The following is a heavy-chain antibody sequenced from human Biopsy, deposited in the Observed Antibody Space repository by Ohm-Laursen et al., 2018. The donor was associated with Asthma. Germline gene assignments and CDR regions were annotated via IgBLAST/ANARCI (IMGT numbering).Heavy chain of an antibody. V-gene: IGHV1-18*01. D-gene: IGHD3-10*01. CDR1: GYTFNSAG. CDR3: ARAVDYSHYYGIDV. CDR2: ISVYNGNT. J-gene: IGHJ6*02. Sequence: ASVKVSCKTSGYTFNSAGITWVRQAPGQGLEWMGWISVYNGNTKVAQKLQDRVTMITDTPTSTAYMELRGLRSDDTAVYFCARAVDYSHYYGIDVWGQGTTVTVS.